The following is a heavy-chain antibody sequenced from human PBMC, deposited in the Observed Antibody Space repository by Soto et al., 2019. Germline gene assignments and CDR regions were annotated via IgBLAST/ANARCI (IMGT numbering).Heavy chain of an antibody. Sequence: ASVKVSCKASGYTFTSYDINWVRQATGQGLEWMGWMNPNSGNTGYAQKFQGRVTMTRNTSISTAYMELSSLRSEDTAVYYCARVGVPKIFVHRLQDYNGFDPWGQGTLVTVSS. CDR1: GYTFTSYD. J-gene: IGHJ5*02. V-gene: IGHV1-8*01. CDR2: MNPNSGNT. D-gene: IGHD3-16*01. CDR3: ARVGVPKIFVHRLQDYNGFDP.